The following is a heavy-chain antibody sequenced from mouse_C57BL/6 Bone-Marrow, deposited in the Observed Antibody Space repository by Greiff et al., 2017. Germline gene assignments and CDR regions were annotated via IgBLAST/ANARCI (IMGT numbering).Heavy chain of an antibody. CDR3: ARGGSSYRYFDY. Sequence: QVQLQQPGAELVRPGSSVKLSCKASGYTFTSYWMHWVKQRPIQGLEWIGNIDPSDSETHYNQKFKDKATLTVEKSSSTAYMQLSSLTSEDSAVYYCARGGSSYRYFDYWGQGTTLTVSS. CDR1: GYTFTSYW. J-gene: IGHJ2*01. D-gene: IGHD1-1*01. V-gene: IGHV1-52*01. CDR2: IDPSDSET.